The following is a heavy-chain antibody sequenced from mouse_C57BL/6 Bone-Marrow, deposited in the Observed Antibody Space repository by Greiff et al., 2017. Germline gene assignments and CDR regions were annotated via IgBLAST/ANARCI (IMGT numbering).Heavy chain of an antibody. D-gene: IGHD2-4*01. CDR2: FHPYNDDT. V-gene: IGHV1-47*01. Sequence: VQGVESGAELVKPGASVKMSCKASGYTFTTYPIEWMKQNHGKSLEWIGNFHPYNDDTKYNEKFKGKATLTVEKSSSTVYLELSRLTSDDSAVYYCARGGLRPLTAMDYWGQGTSVTVSS. CDR3: ARGGLRPLTAMDY. CDR1: GYTFTTYP. J-gene: IGHJ4*01.